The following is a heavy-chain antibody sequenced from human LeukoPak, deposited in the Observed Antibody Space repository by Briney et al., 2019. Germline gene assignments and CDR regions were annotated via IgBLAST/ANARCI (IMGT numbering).Heavy chain of an antibody. Sequence: GGSLRLSCAASGFTFSDFYMSWLRQTPGKGLEWVSYISSSGTSMDYADSVKGRFTISRDNAKDSLFLQMNSLGVEDTAVYYCAKGHTYGMTWGQGTLVNVSS. CDR1: GFTFSDFY. CDR2: ISSSGTSM. J-gene: IGHJ5*02. CDR3: AKGHTYGMT. V-gene: IGHV3-11*01. D-gene: IGHD4-17*01.